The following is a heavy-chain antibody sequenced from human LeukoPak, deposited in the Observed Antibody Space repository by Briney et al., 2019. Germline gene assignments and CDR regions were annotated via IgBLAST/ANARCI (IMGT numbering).Heavy chain of an antibody. Sequence: PGGSLRLSCVASGLTFADHAMHWVRRAPGQGLEWVTGINWNNDGIVYAASVTGRFTVSRDNAKNTLYLQMNGLRPEDTAFYYCARDDYNTLGYNFHHWGQGTLVTVSS. CDR3: ARDDYNTLGYNFHH. CDR1: GLTFADHA. CDR2: INWNNDGI. J-gene: IGHJ1*01. D-gene: IGHD1-1*01. V-gene: IGHV3-9*01.